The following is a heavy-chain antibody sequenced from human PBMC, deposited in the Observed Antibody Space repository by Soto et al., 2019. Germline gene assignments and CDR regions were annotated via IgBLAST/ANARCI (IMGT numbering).Heavy chain of an antibody. J-gene: IGHJ5*02. V-gene: IGHV1-2*02. Sequence: QVQLVQSGAEVKKSGASVKVSCKASGYAFSGSFMHWVRQAPRQGLEWMGWINPSSGGTNYARKFQGRVTLTRDTSISTAYLELRRLRSDDTAVYYCARDGETITLFGVVATNNWFDPWGQGTLVTVSS. CDR2: INPSSGGT. CDR1: GYAFSGSF. CDR3: ARDGETITLFGVVATNNWFDP. D-gene: IGHD3-3*01.